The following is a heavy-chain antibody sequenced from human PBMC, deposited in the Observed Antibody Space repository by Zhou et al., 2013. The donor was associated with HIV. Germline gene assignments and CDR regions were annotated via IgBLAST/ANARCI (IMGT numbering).Heavy chain of an antibody. CDR2: INAGTGKT. J-gene: IGHJ6*03. V-gene: IGHV1-3*01. Sequence: QVHLVQSGAEVQKSGASVKVSCKASGYTFSRYAIHWVRQAPGQRLEWMGWINAGTGKTIYSQKFQGRVTITRDTFATTGHMELSSLTSEDTAMYYCARAMSGDQMYYYMDVWGTGTTVTVSS. CDR1: GYTFSRYA. CDR3: ARAMSGDQMYYYMDV. D-gene: IGHD2-21*01.